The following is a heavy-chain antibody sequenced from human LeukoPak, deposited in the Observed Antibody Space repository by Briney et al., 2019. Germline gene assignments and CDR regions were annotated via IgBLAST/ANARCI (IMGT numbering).Heavy chain of an antibody. CDR3: ARRTGGPGSYWPPDI. Sequence: SETLSLPGAVYVGSFRGYYGGGIARSPGKGREGMGSVYYSGSTFYNPSLSRRVTVSVDTSKNQFSLRLSSVTAADTAVYYCARRTGGPGSYWPPDIWGQGTMVTVSS. CDR1: VGSFRGYY. J-gene: IGHJ3*02. D-gene: IGHD3-10*01. V-gene: IGHV4-39*01. CDR2: VYYSGST.